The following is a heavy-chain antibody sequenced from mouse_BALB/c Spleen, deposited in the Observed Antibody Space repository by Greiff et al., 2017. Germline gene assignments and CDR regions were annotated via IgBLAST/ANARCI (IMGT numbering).Heavy chain of an antibody. D-gene: IGHD1-1*01. CDR1: GFSLTSYG. Sequence: QVHVKQSGPGLVQPSQSLSITCTVSGFSLTSYGVHWVRQSPGKGLEWLGVIWSGGSTDYNAAFISRLSISKDNSKSQVFFKMNSLQADDTAIYYCARKYGSRDYYAMDYWGQGTSVTVSS. CDR3: ARKYGSRDYYAMDY. CDR2: IWSGGST. V-gene: IGHV2-4-1*01. J-gene: IGHJ4*01.